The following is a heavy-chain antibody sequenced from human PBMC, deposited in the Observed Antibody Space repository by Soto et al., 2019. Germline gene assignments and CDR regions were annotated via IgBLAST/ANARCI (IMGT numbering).Heavy chain of an antibody. CDR1: GYTLTELS. Sequence: ASVKVSCKXSGYTLTELSMHWVRQAPGKGLEWMGGFDPEDGETIYAQKFQGRVTMTEDTSTDTAYMELSSLRSEDTAVYYCATLSVYDFWSGYSPGAFDIWGQGTMVTVSS. V-gene: IGHV1-24*01. J-gene: IGHJ3*02. CDR3: ATLSVYDFWSGYSPGAFDI. D-gene: IGHD3-3*01. CDR2: FDPEDGET.